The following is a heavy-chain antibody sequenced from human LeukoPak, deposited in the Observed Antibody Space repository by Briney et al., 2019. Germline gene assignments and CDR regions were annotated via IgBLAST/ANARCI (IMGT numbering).Heavy chain of an antibody. CDR3: ARGPRYGSGNYYNNY. V-gene: IGHV1-2*02. Sequence: ASVKVSCKASGFTFTGYYIYLVRQAPGQGLEWMGLINPNSGGTNYALKFQGRVTMTRDTSISTAYMELSRLRSDDTAVYYCARGPRYGSGNYYNNYWGQGTLVTVSS. D-gene: IGHD3-10*01. J-gene: IGHJ4*02. CDR2: INPNSGGT. CDR1: GFTFTGYY.